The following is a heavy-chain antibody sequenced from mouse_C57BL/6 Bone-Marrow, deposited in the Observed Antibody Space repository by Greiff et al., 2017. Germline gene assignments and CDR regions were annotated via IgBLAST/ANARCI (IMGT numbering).Heavy chain of an antibody. D-gene: IGHD1-1*01. J-gene: IGHJ3*01. V-gene: IGHV1-82*01. CDR1: GYAFSSSW. Sequence: VQLQQSGPELVKPGASVKISCKASGYAFSSSWMNWVKQRPGKGLEWIGRIYPGDGDTNYNGKFKGKATLTADKSSSTAYMQLSSLTSEDSAVYSSAIGGYGSSYGFPYWGQGTLVTVSA. CDR2: IYPGDGDT. CDR3: AIGGYGSSYGFPY.